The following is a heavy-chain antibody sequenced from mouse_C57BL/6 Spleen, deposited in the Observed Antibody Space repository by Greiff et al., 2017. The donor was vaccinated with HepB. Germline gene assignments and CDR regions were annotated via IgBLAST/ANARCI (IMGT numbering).Heavy chain of an antibody. CDR2: IHPNSGST. V-gene: IGHV1-64*01. Sequence: QVQLQHPGAELVKPGASVKLSCKASGYTFTSYWMHWVKQRPGQGLEWIGMIHPNSGSTNYNEKFKSKATLTVDKSSSTAYMQLSSLTSEDSAVYYCAIYYDYDEGFAYWGQGTLVTVSA. D-gene: IGHD2-4*01. J-gene: IGHJ3*01. CDR1: GYTFTSYW. CDR3: AIYYDYDEGFAY.